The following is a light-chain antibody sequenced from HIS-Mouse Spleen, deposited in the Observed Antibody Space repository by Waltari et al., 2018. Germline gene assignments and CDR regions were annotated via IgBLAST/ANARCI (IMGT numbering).Light chain of an antibody. J-gene: IGLJ2*01. CDR3: QAWDSSTAV. CDR2: QDR. Sequence: SYELTQPPSVSVSPGQTASITCSGDKLGDKYACWYQQKPGQSPVLVIYQDRKRPSGVPERFSGSKSGNTATLTISGTQAMDEADYYCQAWDSSTAVFGGGTKLTVL. CDR1: KLGDKY. V-gene: IGLV3-1*01.